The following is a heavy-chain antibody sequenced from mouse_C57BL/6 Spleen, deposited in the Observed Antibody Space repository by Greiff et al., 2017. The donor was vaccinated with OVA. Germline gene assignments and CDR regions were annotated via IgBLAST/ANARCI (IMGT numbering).Heavy chain of an antibody. CDR3: ATTVGYAMDY. CDR2: INPGSGGT. V-gene: IGHV1-54*01. D-gene: IGHD1-1*01. J-gene: IGHJ4*01. Sequence: QVQLQQSGAELVRPGPSVKVSCKASGYAFTNYLIEWVKQRPGQGLEWIGVINPGSGGTNYNEKFKGKATLTADKSSSTAYMQLSSLTSEDSAVYFCATTVGYAMDYWGQGTSVTVSS. CDR1: GYAFTNYL.